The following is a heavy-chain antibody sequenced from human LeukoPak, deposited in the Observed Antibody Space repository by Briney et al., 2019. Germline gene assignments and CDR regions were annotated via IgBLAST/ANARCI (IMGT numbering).Heavy chain of an antibody. V-gene: IGHV4-39*07. CDR1: AASIISSTYY. CDR3: ARSSGYIDQGIDY. J-gene: IGHJ4*02. Sequence: PSETLSLTCTVSAASIISSTYYWGWIRQPPGRGLEWIGAIYYSGSTYYNPSLEGRVTISVDTSKSHFSLRLNSVIAADTAVYYCARSSGYIDQGIDYWGQGTLVTVSS. D-gene: IGHD3-22*01. CDR2: IYYSGST.